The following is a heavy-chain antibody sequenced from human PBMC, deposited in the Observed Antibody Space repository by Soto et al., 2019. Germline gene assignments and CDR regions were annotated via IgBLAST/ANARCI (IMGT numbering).Heavy chain of an antibody. D-gene: IGHD4-17*01. J-gene: IGHJ4*02. CDR2: IHGSGGST. CDR3: ARGKDRDTVTTFDY. CDR1: GFTFCSYA. Sequence: EVQLLESGGGLQRGGGAPGPSWATPGFTFCSYAMNWVRQAPGKGVEWGSVIHGSGGSTYYADPVKGRFTISRDNSKNTVDLQMSSLRAGDTAVYYCARGKDRDTVTTFDYWGQGTLVTVSS. V-gene: IGHV3-23*01.